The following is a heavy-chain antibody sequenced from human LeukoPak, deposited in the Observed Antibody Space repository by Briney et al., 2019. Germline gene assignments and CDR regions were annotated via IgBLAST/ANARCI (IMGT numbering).Heavy chain of an antibody. V-gene: IGHV5-51*01. CDR1: GYSFTSYW. D-gene: IGHD5-18*01. CDR2: IYPGDSDT. CDR3: ARQQISYGQQGYFDY. Sequence: GESLKISCKGSGYSFTSYWIGWVRQMPGKGLEWMGIIYPGDSDTRYSPSFQGQVTISADKSISTAYLQWSSLKASDTAMYYCARQQISYGQQGYFDYWGQGTLVTVSS. J-gene: IGHJ4*02.